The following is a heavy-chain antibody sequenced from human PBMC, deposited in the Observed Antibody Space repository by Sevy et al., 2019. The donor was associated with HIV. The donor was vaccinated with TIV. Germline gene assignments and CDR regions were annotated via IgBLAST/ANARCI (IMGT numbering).Heavy chain of an antibody. V-gene: IGHV3-30*18. Sequence: GGSLRLSCAASGFTFSNYGMHWVRQAPGKGLEWVAVISYDGSIKYYADSVRGRFTISRDKSKNTLYLQMKSLRPEDTTMYFCAKDQGRLLELDYWGQGTLVTVSS. D-gene: IGHD1-7*01. CDR2: ISYDGSIK. CDR1: GFTFSNYG. J-gene: IGHJ4*02. CDR3: AKDQGRLLELDY.